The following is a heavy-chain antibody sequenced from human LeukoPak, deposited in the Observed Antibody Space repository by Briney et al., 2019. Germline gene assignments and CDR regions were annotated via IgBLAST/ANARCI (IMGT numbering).Heavy chain of an antibody. Sequence: ASVKVSCKASGFTFTSSAVQWVRQARGQRLEWIGWIFVGSGNTNYAQKFQERVTITRDMSTSTAYMELSSLRSEDTAVYYCATRPPYYYGSGSYYADYWGQGALVTVSS. CDR3: ATRPPYYYGSGSYYADY. CDR1: GFTFTSSA. CDR2: IFVGSGNT. J-gene: IGHJ4*02. D-gene: IGHD3-10*01. V-gene: IGHV1-58*01.